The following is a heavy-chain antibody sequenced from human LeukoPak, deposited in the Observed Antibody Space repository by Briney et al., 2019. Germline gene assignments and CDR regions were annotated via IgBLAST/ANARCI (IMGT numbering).Heavy chain of an antibody. J-gene: IGHJ4*02. Sequence: SVKVSCKASGGAFSSYALSWVRQAPGQGLEWMGGIIPIFGTPNYAQKFQGRVTITTDESTSTAYMEVSSLRSEDTAVYYCAQGQGAYGDLRGLFDYWGQGTLVTVSS. CDR2: IIPIFGTP. CDR1: GGAFSSYA. CDR3: AQGQGAYGDLRGLFDY. D-gene: IGHD4-17*01. V-gene: IGHV1-69*05.